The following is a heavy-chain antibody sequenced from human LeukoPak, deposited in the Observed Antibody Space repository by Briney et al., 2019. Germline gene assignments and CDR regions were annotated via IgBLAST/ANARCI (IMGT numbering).Heavy chain of an antibody. CDR3: ARHFPHLLRGFDY. V-gene: IGHV4-39*01. J-gene: IGHJ4*02. CDR2: IYYSGST. Sequence: SETLSLTCTVSGGSISSSSYYWGWIRQPPGKGLEWIGSIYYSGSTYYNPSLKSRVTISVDTSKNQFSLKLSSVTAADTAVYYCARHFPHLLRGFDYWGQGTLVTVSS. CDR1: GGSISSSSYY. D-gene: IGHD2-21*02.